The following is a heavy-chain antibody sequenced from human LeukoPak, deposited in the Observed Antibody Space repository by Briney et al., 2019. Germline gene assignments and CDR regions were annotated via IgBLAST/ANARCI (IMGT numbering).Heavy chain of an antibody. D-gene: IGHD6-6*01. CDR1: GGSISSSSYY. CDR2: IYYSGST. Sequence: PSETLSLTCTVSGGSISSSSYYWGWIRQPPGKGLEWIGSIYYSGSTYYNPSLKSRVTISVDTSKNQFSLNLTSATAADTAVYYCAKDRAARNGMDVWGQGTTVTVSS. CDR3: AKDRAARNGMDV. V-gene: IGHV4-39*07. J-gene: IGHJ6*02.